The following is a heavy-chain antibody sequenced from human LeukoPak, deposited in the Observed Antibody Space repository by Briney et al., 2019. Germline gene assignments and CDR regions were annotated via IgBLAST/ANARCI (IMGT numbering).Heavy chain of an antibody. J-gene: IGHJ6*02. CDR1: GFTFSSYG. Sequence: PGGSLRLSCAASGFTFSSYGMHWVRQAPGKGLEWVAVIWYDGSNKYYADSVKGRFTISRDNSKNTLYLQMNSLRAEDTAVYYCAREEGVRGVNDYYYGMDVWGQGTTVTVSS. D-gene: IGHD3-10*01. CDR3: AREEGVRGVNDYYYGMDV. V-gene: IGHV3-33*01. CDR2: IWYDGSNK.